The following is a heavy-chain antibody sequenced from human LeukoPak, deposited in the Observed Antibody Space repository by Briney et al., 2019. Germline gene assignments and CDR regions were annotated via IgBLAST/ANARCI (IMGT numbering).Heavy chain of an antibody. CDR1: GFTFLDYT. CDR3: TRDRRHDYYYYYYMDV. J-gene: IGHJ6*03. CDR2: IRSKAYGGTT. V-gene: IGHV3-49*04. Sequence: PGGSLRLSCTTSGFTFLDYTMSWVRQAPGKGLEWVGFIRSKAYGGTTEYAASVKGRFTISRDDSKSIAYLQMNSLKTEDTAVYYCTRDRRHDYYYYYYMDVWGKGTTVTISS.